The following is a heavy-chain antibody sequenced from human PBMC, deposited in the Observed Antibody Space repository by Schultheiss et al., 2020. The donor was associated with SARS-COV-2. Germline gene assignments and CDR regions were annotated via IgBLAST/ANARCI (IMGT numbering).Heavy chain of an antibody. CDR1: GYTFSDYY. CDR3: ARDRMTTVTTGDFDI. D-gene: IGHD4-17*01. Sequence: ASVKVSCKASGYTFSDYYMHWVRQAPGQGFEWMGWINPNSGGTNYAQKFQGRVTMTRDTSINTAYMELSRLRSDDTAVYYCARDRMTTVTTGDFDIWGQGTTVTVSS. V-gene: IGHV1-2*02. CDR2: INPNSGGT. J-gene: IGHJ3*02.